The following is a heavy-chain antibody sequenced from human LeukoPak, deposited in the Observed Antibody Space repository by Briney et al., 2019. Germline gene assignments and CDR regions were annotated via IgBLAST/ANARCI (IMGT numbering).Heavy chain of an antibody. CDR3: ARQATCGSYYSGFDI. Sequence: SETLSLTSTVSGVSITSSSYSWGCIRLPPGRSLEWLGSIYYSGSTYYNPSLKSRVTISVDTSKNQFSLKLSSVTAADTAVYYCARQATCGSYYSGFDIWGQGTKVTVSS. CDR1: GVSITSSSYS. J-gene: IGHJ3*02. CDR2: IYYSGST. D-gene: IGHD1-26*01. V-gene: IGHV4-39*01.